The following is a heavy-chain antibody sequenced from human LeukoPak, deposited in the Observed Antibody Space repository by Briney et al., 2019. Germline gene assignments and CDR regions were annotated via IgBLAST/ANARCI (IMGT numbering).Heavy chain of an antibody. CDR1: GFTFSSYS. D-gene: IGHD2-15*01. Sequence: PGGSLRLSCAASGFTFSSYSMNWVRQAPGKGLEWVSSISSGSSYIYYADSVKGRFTISRDNAKNSLYLQMNSVRAEDTAVYYCAVIVVVVNTTTEDYWGQGTLVTVSS. CDR3: AVIVVVVNTTTEDY. V-gene: IGHV3-21*01. J-gene: IGHJ4*02. CDR2: ISSGSSYI.